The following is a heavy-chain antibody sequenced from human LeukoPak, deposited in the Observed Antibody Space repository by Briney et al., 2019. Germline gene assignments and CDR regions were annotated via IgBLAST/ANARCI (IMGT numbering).Heavy chain of an antibody. V-gene: IGHV3-48*01. CDR3: ARTVKGALLRFLEWFSSFDP. Sequence: GGSLRLSCAASGFTVSSNYMSWVRQAPGKGLEWVSYISSSSSTIYYADSVKGRFTISRDNAKNSLYLQMNSLRAEDTAVYYCARTVKGALLRFLEWFSSFDPWGQGTLVTVSS. CDR1: GFTVSSNY. D-gene: IGHD3-3*01. CDR2: ISSSSSTI. J-gene: IGHJ5*02.